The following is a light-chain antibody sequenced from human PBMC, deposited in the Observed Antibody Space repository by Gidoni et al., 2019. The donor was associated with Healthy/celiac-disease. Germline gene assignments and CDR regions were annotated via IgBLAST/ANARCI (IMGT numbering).Light chain of an antibody. CDR3: QQSYSPLQGT. CDR2: AAS. J-gene: IGKJ1*01. Sequence: DIHMTQSPSSLSASVGDRVTITCRASQSISSYLNWYQQKPGKAPKLLIYAASSLQSGVPSRFSGSGSGTDFTLTISSLQPEDFATYYCQQSYSPLQGTFGQGTKVEIK. V-gene: IGKV1-39*01. CDR1: QSISSY.